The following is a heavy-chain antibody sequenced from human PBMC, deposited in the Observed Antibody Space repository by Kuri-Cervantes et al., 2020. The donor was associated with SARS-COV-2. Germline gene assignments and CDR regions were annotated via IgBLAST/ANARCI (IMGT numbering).Heavy chain of an antibody. Sequence: GSLRLPFTVSGGSISSSSYYWGWIRQPPGKGLEWIGSIYHSGITYYNPSLKSRVTISVDTSKNQFSLKLSSVTAADTAVYYCARYGPPRYYFDSWGQGTLVTVSS. CDR3: ARYGPPRYYFDS. J-gene: IGHJ4*02. D-gene: IGHD4-17*01. CDR2: IYHSGIT. CDR1: GGSISSSSYY. V-gene: IGHV4-39*07.